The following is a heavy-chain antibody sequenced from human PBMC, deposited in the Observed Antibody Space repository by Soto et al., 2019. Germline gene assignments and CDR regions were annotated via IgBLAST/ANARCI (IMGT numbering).Heavy chain of an antibody. D-gene: IGHD3-10*01. CDR2: IYPGDSDT. CDR3: ARWGVRGRTYYYYYGMDV. V-gene: IGHV5-51*01. J-gene: IGHJ6*02. CDR1: GYSFTSYW. Sequence: PGESLKISCKGSGYSFTSYWIGWVRQMPGKGLEWMGIIYPGDSDTRYSPSFQGQVTISADKSISTAYLQWSSLKASDTAMYYCARWGVRGRTYYYYYGMDVWGQGTTVTVS.